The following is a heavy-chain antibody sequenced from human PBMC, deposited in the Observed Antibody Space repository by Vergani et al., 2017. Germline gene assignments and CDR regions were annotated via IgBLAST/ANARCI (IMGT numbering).Heavy chain of an antibody. J-gene: IGHJ6*02. V-gene: IGHV1-3*01. D-gene: IGHD3-22*01. CDR3: ARGTSGYYYGFYYSYGMDV. Sequence: QVQLVQSGAEVKKPGASVKVSCKASGYTFTSYAMHWVRQAPGQRLEWMGWINARNGNTKYSQKFQGRVTITRDTSASTAYMELSSLRSEGTAVYYCARGTSGYYYGFYYSYGMDVWGQGTTVTVSS. CDR1: GYTFTSYA. CDR2: INARNGNT.